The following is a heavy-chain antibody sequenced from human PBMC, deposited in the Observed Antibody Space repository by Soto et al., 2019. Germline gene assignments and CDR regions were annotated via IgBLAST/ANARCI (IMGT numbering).Heavy chain of an antibody. CDR3: ARARYYGSGSYYRGAFDY. J-gene: IGHJ4*02. D-gene: IGHD3-10*01. V-gene: IGHV3-33*01. CDR2: IWYDGSIK. CDR1: GFTFSSYG. Sequence: GGSLRLSCAASGFTFSSYGMHWVRQAPGKGLEWVALIWYDGSIKYYADSVKGRFTISRDNSKNTLYLQMNSLSAEDTAVYYCARARYYGSGSYYRGAFDYWGQGTLVTVSS.